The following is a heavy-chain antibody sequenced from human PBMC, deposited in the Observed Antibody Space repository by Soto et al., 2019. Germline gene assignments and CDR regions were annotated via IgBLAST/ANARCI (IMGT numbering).Heavy chain of an antibody. CDR2: VSGSGSST. CDR1: GLTFGNYA. D-gene: IGHD3-10*01. J-gene: IGHJ1*01. CDR3: SKRPTARITMVRGVDQCLQL. Sequence: GGSLTLSCAASGLTFGNYALSWVRQPPGKGLEWVSEVSGSGSSTFYAAFVKGLTTIFRATSKNTLYLQMNRLRAEATAEYYCSKRPTARITMVRGVDQCLQLWGQGTLVTVSS. V-gene: IGHV3-23*01.